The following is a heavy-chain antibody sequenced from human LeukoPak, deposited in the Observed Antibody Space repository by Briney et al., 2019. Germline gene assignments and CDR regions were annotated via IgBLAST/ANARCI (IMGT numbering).Heavy chain of an antibody. CDR3: ARGQPLIVDI. Sequence: GGSLRLSCAASEFTFSDYYMSWIRQAPGKGLEWVSYISSSSNYTNYADSVKGRFTISRDNAKNSLYLQMNSLRAEDTAVYYCARGQPLIVDIWGQGTMVTVSS. CDR1: EFTFSDYY. CDR2: ISSSSNYT. V-gene: IGHV3-11*06. D-gene: IGHD2/OR15-2a*01. J-gene: IGHJ3*02.